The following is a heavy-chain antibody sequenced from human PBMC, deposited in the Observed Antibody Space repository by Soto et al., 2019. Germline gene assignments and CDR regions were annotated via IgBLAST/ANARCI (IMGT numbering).Heavy chain of an antibody. D-gene: IGHD3-22*01. CDR1: GGTFSSYA. V-gene: IGHV1-69*01. Sequence: QVQLVQSGAEVKKPGSSVKVSCKASGGTFSSYAISWVRQAPGQGLEWMGGIIPIFGTANYAQKFQGRVTITADESTSTAYMELSSLRSEDTAVYYCARASGDYYDSSGYYGYRGQGTLVTVSS. CDR2: IIPIFGTA. CDR3: ARASGDYYDSSGYYGY. J-gene: IGHJ4*02.